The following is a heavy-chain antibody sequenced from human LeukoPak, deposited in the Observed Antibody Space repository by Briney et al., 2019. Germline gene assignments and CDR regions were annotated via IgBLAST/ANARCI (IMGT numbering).Heavy chain of an antibody. CDR1: EFTFSTFW. V-gene: IGHV3-7*01. CDR2: IKADGSVK. J-gene: IGHJ3*02. Sequence: PGGSLRLSCAASEFTFSTFWMSGVRQAPGKGLEWVANIKADGSVKHYVDSVEGRFSISRDNARSSLYLQMNSLRAEDTAVYYCVRDSDYQRNSGGLYAHYDALDIWGHGTMVTVSS. D-gene: IGHD2-21*01. CDR3: VRDSDYQRNSGGLYAHYDALDI.